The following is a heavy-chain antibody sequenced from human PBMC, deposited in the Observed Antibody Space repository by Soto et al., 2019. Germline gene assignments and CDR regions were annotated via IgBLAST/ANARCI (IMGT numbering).Heavy chain of an antibody. D-gene: IGHD6-6*01. J-gene: IGHJ6*02. CDR1: GGSISSSNW. V-gene: IGHV4-4*02. CDR2: IYHSGST. CDR3: ATDLYSSSSYYYYGMDV. Sequence: SETLSLTCAVSGGSISSSNWWSWVRQPPGKGLEWIGEIYHSGSTNYNPSLKSRVTISVDKSKSQFSLKLSSVTAADTAVYYCATDLYSSSSYYYYGMDVWGQGTTVTVS.